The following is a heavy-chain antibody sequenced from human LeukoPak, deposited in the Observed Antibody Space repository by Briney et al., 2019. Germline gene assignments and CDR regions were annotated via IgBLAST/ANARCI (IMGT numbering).Heavy chain of an antibody. J-gene: IGHJ4*02. V-gene: IGHV1-69*13. Sequence: SVRVSCKASGGTFSSYAISWVRQAPGQGLEWMGGIIPIFGTANYAQKFQGRVTITADESTSTAYMELSSLRSEDTAVYYCARAGYDYGDYVVVSYDYWGQGTLVTVSS. CDR2: IIPIFGTA. CDR1: GGTFSSYA. D-gene: IGHD4-17*01. CDR3: ARAGYDYGDYVVVSYDY.